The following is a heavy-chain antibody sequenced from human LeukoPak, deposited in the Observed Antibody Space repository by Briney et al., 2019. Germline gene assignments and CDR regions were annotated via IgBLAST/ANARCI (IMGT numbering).Heavy chain of an antibody. Sequence: GGSLRLSCAASGFTFSDYYMSWIRQAPGKGLGCVSYISSSGSTIYYADSVKGRFTVSRDNAKNSLYLQMNSLRAEDTAVYYCARERGPTNYFDYWGQGTLVTVSS. CDR1: GFTFSDYY. V-gene: IGHV3-11*04. D-gene: IGHD1-26*01. J-gene: IGHJ4*02. CDR3: ARERGPTNYFDY. CDR2: ISSSGSTI.